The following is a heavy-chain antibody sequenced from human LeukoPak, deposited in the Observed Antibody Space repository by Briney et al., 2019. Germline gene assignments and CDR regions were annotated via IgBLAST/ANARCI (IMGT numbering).Heavy chain of an antibody. CDR2: IDTGVNT. D-gene: IGHD1-26*01. CDR3: ARGESGSYYAAPFDN. V-gene: IGHV3-53*01. J-gene: IGHJ4*02. CDR1: GFTVINNY. Sequence: GGSLRLSCAASGFTVINNYMSWVRQAPGKGLEWVSIIDTGVNTYYTDSVKGRFTISRDNSKNTLYLQMDSLRAEDTAVYYCARGESGSYYAAPFDNWGQGTLVTVSS.